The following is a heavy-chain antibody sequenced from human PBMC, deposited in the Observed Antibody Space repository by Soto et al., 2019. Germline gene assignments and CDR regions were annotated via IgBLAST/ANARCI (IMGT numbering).Heavy chain of an antibody. J-gene: IGHJ3*02. CDR2: VSDSGST. Sequence: SDARSLTRTVFCGSLSGYIWSWGRQPPGKGLEWIGGVSDSGSTNYSPSLKSSVTISVDTSRNQFSLKLTSVIAADPAVYFCARAGFSGPLDAFDIWAQGTIDHVSS. V-gene: IGHV4-34*01. CDR1: CGSLSGYI. D-gene: IGHD1-26*01. CDR3: ARAGFSGPLDAFDI.